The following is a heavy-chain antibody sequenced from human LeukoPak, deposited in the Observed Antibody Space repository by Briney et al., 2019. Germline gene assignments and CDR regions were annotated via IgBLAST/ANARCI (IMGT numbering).Heavy chain of an antibody. CDR1: GGSITDTTYY. D-gene: IGHD2-21*02. Sequence: SETLSLTCTVSGGSITDTTYYWAWYRQPPGKGLEWIGSLYPSGSTYYSPSLQSRLSILLDPSKRKSSVTVSSVPAAHTAVYYCVRRAGDWAVNWVDPWGQGTLVTVSS. CDR3: VRRAGDWAVNWVDP. V-gene: IGHV4-39*01. CDR2: LYPSGST. J-gene: IGHJ5*02.